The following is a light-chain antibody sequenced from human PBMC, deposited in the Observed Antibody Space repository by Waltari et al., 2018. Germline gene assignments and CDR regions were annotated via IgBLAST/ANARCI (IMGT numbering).Light chain of an antibody. Sequence: EIVFTQSPATLSLSPGEGATLSCRASESVRSYLAWYQQKPGQAPRLLIYDASNRASGIPARLSGSGSGTDFSLSISSLEPEDFAVYYCQQRHNWPLTFGGGTKVEIK. V-gene: IGKV3-11*01. CDR1: ESVRSY. CDR3: QQRHNWPLT. J-gene: IGKJ4*01. CDR2: DAS.